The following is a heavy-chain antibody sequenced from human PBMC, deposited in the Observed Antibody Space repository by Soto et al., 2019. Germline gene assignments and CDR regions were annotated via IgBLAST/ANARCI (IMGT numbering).Heavy chain of an antibody. CDR3: ARDISGWGGYFDY. V-gene: IGHV4-59*01. CDR1: GGSFSGDY. D-gene: IGHD6-19*01. J-gene: IGHJ4*02. CDR2: IYYSGST. Sequence: PSETLSLTCAVYGGSFSGDYWSWIRQPPGKGLEWIGYIYYSGSTNYNPSLKSRVTISVDTSKNQSSLNLSSVTAADTAVYYCARDISGWGGYFDYWGQGTLVTVSS.